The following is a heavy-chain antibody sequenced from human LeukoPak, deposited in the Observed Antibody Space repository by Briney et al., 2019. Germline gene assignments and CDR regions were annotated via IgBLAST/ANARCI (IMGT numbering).Heavy chain of an antibody. CDR2: IWYDGSNK. J-gene: IGHJ4*02. CDR3: ARGRGSGSYYNARVDY. CDR1: GFTFSSYG. D-gene: IGHD3-10*01. V-gene: IGHV3-33*01. Sequence: GGSLRLSCAASGFTFSSYGMHWVRQAPGKGLEWVAVIWYDGSNKYYADSVKGRFTISRDNSKNTLYLQMNSLRAEDTAVYYCARGRGSGSYYNARVDYWGQGTLVTVSS.